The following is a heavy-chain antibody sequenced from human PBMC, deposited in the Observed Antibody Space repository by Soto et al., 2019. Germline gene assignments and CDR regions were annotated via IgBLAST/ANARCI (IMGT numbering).Heavy chain of an antibody. CDR2: IKQDESEK. J-gene: IGHJ5*02. CDR1: GFTFSGYC. CDR3: ARDPGPRAAAIRGLGWFDP. D-gene: IGHD2-2*01. Sequence: PGGSMRLSCAASGFTFSGYCMAWVRQAPGKGLEWVASIKQDESEKFYVDSVKGRFTISRDNAKKTVYLQMNGLRAEDTAVYYCARDPGPRAAAIRGLGWFDPWGQGTLVTVSS. V-gene: IGHV3-7*03.